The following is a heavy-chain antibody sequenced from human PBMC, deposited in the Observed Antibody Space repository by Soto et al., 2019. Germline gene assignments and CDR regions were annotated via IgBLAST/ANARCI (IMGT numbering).Heavy chain of an antibody. V-gene: IGHV3-21*01. J-gene: IGHJ5*02. Sequence: GGSLRLSCVASGFTFSNYNMNCVRQAPGKGLEWVSHISGTSVYIHYAYSVKGRFTISRDNAKNSVYLQMASLRVEDTPVYYCAREGAIKPFPSWGQGPLVTVPS. CDR2: ISGTSVYI. D-gene: IGHD2-21*01. CDR3: AREGAIKPFPS. CDR1: GFTFSNYN.